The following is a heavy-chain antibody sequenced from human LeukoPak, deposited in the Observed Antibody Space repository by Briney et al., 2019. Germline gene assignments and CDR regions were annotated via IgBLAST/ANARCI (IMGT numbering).Heavy chain of an antibody. Sequence: GESLKISCKGSGYSFTTYWIGWVRQMPGKGLEWMGIIYPGDSDTRYSPSFQGQVTISVDKSISTAHLQWSSLKASDTAMYYCARPLQCLHNYDILTGYYSCDAFDIWGQGTMVTVSS. J-gene: IGHJ3*02. V-gene: IGHV5-51*01. CDR3: ARPLQCLHNYDILTGYYSCDAFDI. D-gene: IGHD3-9*01. CDR1: GYSFTTYW. CDR2: IYPGDSDT.